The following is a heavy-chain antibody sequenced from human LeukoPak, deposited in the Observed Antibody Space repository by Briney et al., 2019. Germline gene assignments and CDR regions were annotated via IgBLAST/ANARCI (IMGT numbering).Heavy chain of an antibody. D-gene: IGHD3-9*01. J-gene: IGHJ6*02. V-gene: IGHV3-21*01. CDR1: GFTFSSYA. CDR3: ARDYRDDILTGYALGRYGMDV. Sequence: GGSLRLSCAASGFTFSSYAMSWVRQAPGKGLEWVSSISSSSSYIYYADSVKGRFTISRDNAKNSLYLQMNSLRAEDTAVYYCARDYRDDILTGYALGRYGMDVWGQGTTVTVSS. CDR2: ISSSSSYI.